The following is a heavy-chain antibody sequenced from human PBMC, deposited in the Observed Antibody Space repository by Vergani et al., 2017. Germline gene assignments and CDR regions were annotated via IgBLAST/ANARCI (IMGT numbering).Heavy chain of an antibody. CDR1: GGSISSYY. CDR3: ARGTVSGGFGP. V-gene: IGHV4-59*01. CDR2: IDYSGST. Sequence: QVQLQESGPGLVKPSETLSLTCTVSGGSISSYYWSWIRQPPGKGLEWIGYIDYSGSTNYNPSLKSRVTISVDTAKNQFSLELSPVTAADTAVYYCARGTVSGGFGPWGQGTLVTGSS. D-gene: IGHD4-11*01. J-gene: IGHJ5*02.